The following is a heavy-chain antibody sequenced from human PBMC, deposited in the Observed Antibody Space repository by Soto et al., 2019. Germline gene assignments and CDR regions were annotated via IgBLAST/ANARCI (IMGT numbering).Heavy chain of an antibody. D-gene: IGHD6-19*01. CDR2: IYYSGST. CDR3: ARNGIAVAGYYFDY. Sequence: PSETLSLTCTVSGGSISSYYCSWIRQPPGKGLEWIGYIYYSGSTNYNPSLKSRVTISVDTSKNQFSLKLSSVTAADTAVYYCARNGIAVAGYYFDYWGQGTLVTVSS. J-gene: IGHJ4*02. CDR1: GGSISSYY. V-gene: IGHV4-59*08.